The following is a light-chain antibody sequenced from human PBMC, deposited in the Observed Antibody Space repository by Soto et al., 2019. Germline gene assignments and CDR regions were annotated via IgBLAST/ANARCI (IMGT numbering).Light chain of an antibody. J-gene: IGKJ4*01. V-gene: IGKV3-20*01. CDR1: QSVSRSY. Sequence: EIVLTQSPGTLSLSPGERATLSCRASQSVSRSYLAWYQQKLGQPPSLLIYGASNRATGIPDRFSGSGSGTDFTITIGRLEPEDFAVYYCQQYATSPQTFGGGTKVEIK. CDR3: QQYATSPQT. CDR2: GAS.